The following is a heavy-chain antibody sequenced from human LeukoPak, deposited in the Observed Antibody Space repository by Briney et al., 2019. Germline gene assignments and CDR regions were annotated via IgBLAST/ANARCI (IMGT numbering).Heavy chain of an antibody. V-gene: IGHV3-21*01. CDR1: GFTFSSYW. J-gene: IGHJ4*02. D-gene: IGHD3-22*01. CDR3: ARLYDGSAYHADHFDY. CDR2: ISSSSSYI. Sequence: GGSLRLSCAASGFTFSSYWMSWVRQAPGKGLEWVSSISSSSSYIYYADSVKGRFTISRDNAKNSLYLQMNSLRAEDTAVYYCARLYDGSAYHADHFDYWGQGTLVIVSS.